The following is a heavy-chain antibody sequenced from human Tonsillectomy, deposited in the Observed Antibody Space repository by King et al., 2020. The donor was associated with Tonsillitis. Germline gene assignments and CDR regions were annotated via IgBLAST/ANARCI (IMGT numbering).Heavy chain of an antibody. V-gene: IGHV3-30-3*01. CDR2: ISYDGSNK. Sequence: VQLVESGGGVVQPGRSLRLSCSASGFTFSSYAMHWVRLAPGKGLEWVAVISYDGSNKYYADSVKGRFTISRDNSKNTLYLQMNSLRAEDTAVYYCARENVVLHCYYYGMDVWGQGTTVTVSS. CDR3: ARENVVLHCYYYGMDV. CDR1: GFTFSSYA. D-gene: IGHD3-10*01. J-gene: IGHJ6*02.